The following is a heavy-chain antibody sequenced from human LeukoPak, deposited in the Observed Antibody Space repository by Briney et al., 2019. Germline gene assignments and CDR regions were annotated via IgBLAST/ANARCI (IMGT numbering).Heavy chain of an antibody. CDR1: GGSISSHY. CDR2: IYYSGST. V-gene: IGHV4-59*11. Sequence: SETLSLTCTVSGGSISSHYWSWIRQPPGKGLEWIGYIYYSGSTNYNPSLKSRVTISVDTSKNQFSLKLSSVTAEDTAVYYCARDNYAGANWFDPWGQGTLVTVSS. CDR3: ARDNYAGANWFDP. D-gene: IGHD1-7*01. J-gene: IGHJ5*02.